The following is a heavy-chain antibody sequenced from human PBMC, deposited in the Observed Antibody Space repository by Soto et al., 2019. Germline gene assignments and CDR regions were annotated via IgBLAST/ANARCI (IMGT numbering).Heavy chain of an antibody. CDR2: ISYDGRVK. V-gene: IGHV3-30*04. CDR1: GFTFSDYP. J-gene: IGHJ4*02. D-gene: IGHD1-26*01. CDR3: ARDFIVGAPDYFDY. Sequence: QVQLVESGGGVVQPGRSLSLSCAASGFTFSDYPRHWVRPAPGKGLEWVAVISYDGRVKYFVDPVKGRCTISSDDSKHTRYLQMNSLTVDETAVYYCARDFIVGAPDYFDYWGQGTLVTVSS.